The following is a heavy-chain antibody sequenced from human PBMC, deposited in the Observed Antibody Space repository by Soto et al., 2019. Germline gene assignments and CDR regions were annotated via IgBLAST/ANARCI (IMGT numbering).Heavy chain of an antibody. CDR2: VHPGNSDI. CDR3: AALTGATFH. D-gene: IGHD1-20*01. V-gene: IGHV5-51*01. J-gene: IGHJ4*02. CDR1: GYGFKSYW. Sequence: PGESLKISCKASGYGFKSYWIGWVRQMPGKGLEWMGIVHPGNSDIRYSPSFQGQVTVSVDRSISTAYLQWSSLKASDTAMYYCAALTGATFHWGQGTLVTVSS.